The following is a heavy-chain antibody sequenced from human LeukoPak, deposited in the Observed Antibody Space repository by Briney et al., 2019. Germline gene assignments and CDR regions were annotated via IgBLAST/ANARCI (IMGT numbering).Heavy chain of an antibody. CDR3: ARSYGITFGGVIVTALNWFDP. V-gene: IGHV3-30*02. D-gene: IGHD3-16*02. CDR1: GFTFSSYG. J-gene: IGHJ5*02. Sequence: GGSLRLSCAASGFTFSSYGMHWVRQAPGKGLEWVAFIRYDGSNKYYADSVKGRFTISRDNSKNTLYLQMNSLRAEDTAVYYCARSYGITFGGVIVTALNWFDPWGQGTLVTVSS. CDR2: IRYDGSNK.